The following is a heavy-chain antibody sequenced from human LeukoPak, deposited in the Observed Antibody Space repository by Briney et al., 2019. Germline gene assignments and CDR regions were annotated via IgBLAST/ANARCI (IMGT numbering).Heavy chain of an antibody. V-gene: IGHV4-59*02. J-gene: IGHJ4*02. CDR2: VHDSGRT. Sequence: SQTLSHTCTVSGGSVNNFFWTWIRQPPGKRLEWIGDVHDSGRTTYNPSLKSRVSTSLDTSNNKFSLKLTSVTAADTAVYYCAREIGSGSSHIGTLDSWGRGILVTVSS. D-gene: IGHD3-10*01. CDR1: GGSVNNFF. CDR3: AREIGSGSSHIGTLDS.